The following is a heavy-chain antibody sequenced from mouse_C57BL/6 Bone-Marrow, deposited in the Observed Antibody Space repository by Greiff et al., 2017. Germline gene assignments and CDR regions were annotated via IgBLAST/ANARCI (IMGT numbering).Heavy chain of an antibody. J-gene: IGHJ4*01. V-gene: IGHV1-52*01. CDR1: GYTFTSYW. CDR2: IDPSDSDT. CDR3: AKSITMAMDY. Sequence: QVQLQQPGAELVRPGSSVKLSCKASGYTFTSYWMHWVKQRPIQGLEWIGNIDPSDSDTHYNQKFKDKATLTVDKSSSTAYMQLSSLTSEDSAVDYCAKSITMAMDYWGQGTSVTVSA. D-gene: IGHD1-1*02.